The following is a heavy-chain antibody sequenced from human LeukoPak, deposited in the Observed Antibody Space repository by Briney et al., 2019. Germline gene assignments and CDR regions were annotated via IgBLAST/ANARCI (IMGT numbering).Heavy chain of an antibody. CDR3: AKDLEPYTSGWYGDY. J-gene: IGHJ4*02. CDR2: ISYDGSNN. CDR1: GFTFSNCA. Sequence: GGSLRLSCAASGFTFSNCAMSWVRQAPGKGLEWVAVISYDGSNNYYADSVKGRFTISRDNSKNTLYLQMNSLRAEDTAVYHCAKDLEPYTSGWYGDYWGQGTLVTVSS. D-gene: IGHD6-19*01. V-gene: IGHV3-30*18.